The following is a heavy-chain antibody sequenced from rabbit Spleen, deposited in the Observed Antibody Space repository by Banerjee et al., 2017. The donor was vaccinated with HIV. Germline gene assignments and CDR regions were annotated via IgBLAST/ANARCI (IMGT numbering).Heavy chain of an antibody. Sequence: QSLEESGGDLVQPGASLTLTCTVSGFSLSSSNLMCWFRQAPGKGLEWIACINTATGKAVYATWAKGRFTISKTSSTTVTLQMTSLTAADTATYFCARDLPGVIGWNFNLWGQGTLVTVS. V-gene: IGHV1S40*01. J-gene: IGHJ4*01. D-gene: IGHD1-1*01. CDR2: INTATGKA. CDR3: ARDLPGVIGWNFNL. CDR1: GFSLSSSNL.